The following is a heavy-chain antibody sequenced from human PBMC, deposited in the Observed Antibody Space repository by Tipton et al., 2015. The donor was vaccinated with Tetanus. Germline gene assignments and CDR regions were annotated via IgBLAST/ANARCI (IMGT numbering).Heavy chain of an antibody. D-gene: IGHD2-2*01. CDR2: INPNSGGA. V-gene: IGHV1-2*02. Sequence: QLVQSGAEVKKPGASVKVSCKASGYSFTSYGINWVRQAPGQGLEWMGWINPNSGGANYAQKFQGRVTMTRDTSISTAYMELSRLTSDDSAVYYCATYCSRTSCPTSYLGQGTLVTVSS. J-gene: IGHJ4*02. CDR1: GYSFTSYG. CDR3: ATYCSRTSCPTSY.